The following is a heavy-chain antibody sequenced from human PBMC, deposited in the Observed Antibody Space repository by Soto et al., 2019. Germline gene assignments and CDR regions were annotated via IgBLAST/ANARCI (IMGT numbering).Heavy chain of an antibody. J-gene: IGHJ4*02. CDR2: INSDGSST. CDR3: GRDWRTGGPDY. Sequence: EVQLVESGGGLVQPGVSLRVSCAASGFTFSSYWMHWVRQAPGKGLVWVSRINSDGSSTNYADSVKGRFTISRDNAKNTLYLQMNSLRAEDTAVYYCGRDWRTGGPDYWGQGNLVTVSS. D-gene: IGHD3-3*01. CDR1: GFTFSSYW. V-gene: IGHV3-74*01.